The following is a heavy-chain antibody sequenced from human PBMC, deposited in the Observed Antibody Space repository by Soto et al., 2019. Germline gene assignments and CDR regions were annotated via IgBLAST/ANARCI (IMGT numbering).Heavy chain of an antibody. CDR2: IDHSGST. V-gene: IGHV4-4*02. D-gene: IGHD3-16*02. J-gene: IGHJ6*04. CDR1: GGSISSTNW. Sequence: SETLSLTCAVSGGSISSTNWWNWVRQPPGKGLEWIGEIDHSGSTNYNPSLKSRVTVSVDTSKNQFSLKLSSVTAADTALYYWARGRHTTDFKHYYYYVRDVGGKGPTVPVPS. CDR3: ARGRHTTDFKHYYYYVRDV.